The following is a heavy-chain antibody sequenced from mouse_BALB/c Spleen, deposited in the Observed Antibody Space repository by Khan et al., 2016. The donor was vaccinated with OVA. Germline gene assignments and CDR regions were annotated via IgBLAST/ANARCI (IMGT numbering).Heavy chain of an antibody. J-gene: IGHJ2*01. V-gene: IGHV3-2*02. Sequence: EVQLQESGPGLVKHSQSLSLTCTVTGYSITSGYGWNWIRQFPGNKLEWMGYISYSGSTNYNPSLQSRISITRDTSKNQFFLQLDSRTTEDTATYYCARTARIKYWGQGTTLTVSS. D-gene: IGHD1-2*01. CDR1: GYSITSGYG. CDR3: ARTARIKY. CDR2: ISYSGST.